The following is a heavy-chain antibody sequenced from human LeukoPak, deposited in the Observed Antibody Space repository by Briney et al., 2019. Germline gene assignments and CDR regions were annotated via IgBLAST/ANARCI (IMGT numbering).Heavy chain of an antibody. D-gene: IGHD6-19*01. CDR2: MNPNSGNT. CDR1: GYTFTSYD. Sequence: ASVKVSCKASGYTFTSYDINWVRQATGQGLEWMGWMNPNSGNTGYAQKFQGRVTMTRNTSISTAYMELSSLRSEDTAVYYCARDTSGWLTFVYWGQGTLVTVSS. CDR3: ARDTSGWLTFVY. V-gene: IGHV1-8*01. J-gene: IGHJ4*02.